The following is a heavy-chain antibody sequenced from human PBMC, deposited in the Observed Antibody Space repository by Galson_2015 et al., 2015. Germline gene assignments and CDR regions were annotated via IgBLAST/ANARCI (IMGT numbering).Heavy chain of an antibody. CDR1: GFTFSSYA. CDR2: ISGSGGST. CDR3: AKVTDYGGNSGLVWYFDL. D-gene: IGHD4-23*01. Sequence: SLRLSCAASGFTFSSYAMSWVRQAPGKGLEWVSAISGSGGSTYYADSVKGRFTISRDNSKNTLYLQMNSLRAEDTAVYYCAKVTDYGGNSGLVWYFDLWGRGTLVTVSS. J-gene: IGHJ2*01. V-gene: IGHV3-23*01.